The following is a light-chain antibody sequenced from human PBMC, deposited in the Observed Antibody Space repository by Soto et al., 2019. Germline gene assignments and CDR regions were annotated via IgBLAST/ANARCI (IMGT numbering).Light chain of an antibody. CDR2: EVS. CDR3: SSYSISTAYL. J-gene: IGLJ1*01. CDR1: SSDVGGYDY. Sequence: QSALTQPASVSGSPGQSITISCTGTSSDVGGYDYVSWYQLHPGKAPKLMVFEVSNRPSGVSYRFSGSKSGNTASLTISGLQAEDEADYFCSSYSISTAYLFGTGTKLPV. V-gene: IGLV2-14*01.